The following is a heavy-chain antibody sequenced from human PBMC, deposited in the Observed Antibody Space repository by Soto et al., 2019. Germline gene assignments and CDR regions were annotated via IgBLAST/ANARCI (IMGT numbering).Heavy chain of an antibody. CDR1: GFSLSNSRMG. D-gene: IGHD5-18*01. Sequence: QVTLKESGPVLVKPTEALTLTCTVSGFSLSNSRMGVSWIRQPPGKALEWLAHIFPNDEKSYNTSLKSRLTISKGTSDSRVVLTMTNMVPVDTATYYCSRRILRFYFDYWGQGTLVTVSS. CDR2: IFPNDEK. CDR3: SRRILRFYFDY. J-gene: IGHJ4*02. V-gene: IGHV2-26*01.